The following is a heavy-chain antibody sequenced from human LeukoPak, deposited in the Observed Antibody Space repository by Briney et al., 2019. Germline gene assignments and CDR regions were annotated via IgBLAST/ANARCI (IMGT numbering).Heavy chain of an antibody. V-gene: IGHV4-34*01. Sequence: RPSETLSLTCAVYGGSFSGYYWSWIRQPPGKGLEWIGEINHSGSTNYNPSLKSRVTISVDTSKNQFSLKLSSVTAADTAVYYCARAQDSPAAGGTAVDYNFDYWGQGTLVTVSS. CDR1: GGSFSGYY. CDR3: ARAQDSPAAGGTAVDYNFDY. CDR2: INHSGST. D-gene: IGHD6-13*01. J-gene: IGHJ4*02.